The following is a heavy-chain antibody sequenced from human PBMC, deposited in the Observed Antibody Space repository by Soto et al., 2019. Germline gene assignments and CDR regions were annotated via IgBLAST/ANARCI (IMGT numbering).Heavy chain of an antibody. J-gene: IGHJ4*02. V-gene: IGHV4-31*02. CDR2: IYYSGST. D-gene: IGHD3-3*01. CDR1: GGSISSGGYY. CDR3: ARGALDDFCSGYAPVAY. Sequence: QVQLHESAPGLVKPSQTLSLTWTVSGGSISSGGYYWSWIRQHPGDGQEWLGYIYYSGSTYYNPTLNSRVTISVNTSTNRFSLKLSCVTAADTAVYYCARGALDDFCSGYAPVAYWGQGPLDTVSS.